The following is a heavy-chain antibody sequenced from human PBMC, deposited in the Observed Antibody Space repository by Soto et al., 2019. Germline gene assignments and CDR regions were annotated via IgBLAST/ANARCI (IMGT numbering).Heavy chain of an antibody. CDR3: VRDYDFLRNVGWFDP. D-gene: IGHD3-3*01. CDR2: ISDYNGNT. Sequence: QVQLVQSGAEVKKPGASVKVSCKASGYTFSNYGISWVRQAPGQGLEWMGWISDYNGNTNYAQRFQGRVTLTADTSTRTAYMELRSLKSDDTAVYFCVRDYDFLRNVGWFDPWGQGTLVTVSP. V-gene: IGHV1-18*01. CDR1: GYTFSNYG. J-gene: IGHJ5*02.